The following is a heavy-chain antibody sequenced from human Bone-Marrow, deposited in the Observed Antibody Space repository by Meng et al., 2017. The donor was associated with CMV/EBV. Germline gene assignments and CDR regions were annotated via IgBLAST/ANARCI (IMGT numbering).Heavy chain of an antibody. CDR3: AKDPPGYCSSTSCSYFDY. Sequence: GESLKISCAAAGFTFSSYGRHWVRQAPGKGLEWVAFIRYDGSNKYYADSVKGRLTISRDNSKNTLYLQMNSLRAEDTAVYYCAKDPPGYCSSTSCSYFDYWGQGTLVTVSS. CDR1: GFTFSSYG. J-gene: IGHJ4*02. V-gene: IGHV3-30*02. CDR2: IRYDGSNK. D-gene: IGHD2-2*01.